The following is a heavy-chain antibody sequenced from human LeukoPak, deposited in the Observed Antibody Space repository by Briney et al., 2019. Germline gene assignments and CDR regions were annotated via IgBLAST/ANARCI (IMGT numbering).Heavy chain of an antibody. J-gene: IGHJ5*02. CDR2: IYYSGST. D-gene: IGHD3-10*01. V-gene: IGHV4-59*01. Sequence: SETLSLTCTVSGGSISSYYWSWIRQPPGKGLEWIGYIYYSGSTNYNPSLKSRVTISVDTSKNQFSLKLSSVTAADTAVYYCARALPPTWYGSGTVWFDPWGQGTLVTVSS. CDR1: GGSISSYY. CDR3: ARALPPTWYGSGTVWFDP.